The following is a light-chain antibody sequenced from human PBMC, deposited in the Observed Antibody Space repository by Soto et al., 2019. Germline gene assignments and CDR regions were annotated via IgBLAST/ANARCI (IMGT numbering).Light chain of an antibody. CDR2: GAS. CDR1: QSVSSN. V-gene: IGKV3-15*01. Sequence: EIVMTQSPATLSVSPGERATLSCRASQSVSSNLAWYQQKPGQAPRLLIYGASTRAAGIPARLSGTGSGTEFTLTISSLQSEDFAVYYCQQYNSWPLTFGGGTKMEIK. CDR3: QQYNSWPLT. J-gene: IGKJ4*01.